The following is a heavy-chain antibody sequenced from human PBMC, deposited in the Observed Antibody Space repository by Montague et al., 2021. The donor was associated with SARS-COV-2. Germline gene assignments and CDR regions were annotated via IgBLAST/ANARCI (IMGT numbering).Heavy chain of an antibody. V-gene: IGHV4-59*02. Sequence: SETLSLTCSVSGDSVSSYYYNWIRQTPGKGLEWIGYTYYVPSTNSANTNSNPSLKRRVTISLDASENQFSLKLSSVTAADTAVYYCARRGGGEVFARFMYWYFDVWSRGSLVTVSS. J-gene: IGHJ2*01. CDR2: TYYVPSTNSANT. CDR1: GDSVSSYY. D-gene: IGHD2-21*01. CDR3: ARRGGGEVFARFMYWYFDV.